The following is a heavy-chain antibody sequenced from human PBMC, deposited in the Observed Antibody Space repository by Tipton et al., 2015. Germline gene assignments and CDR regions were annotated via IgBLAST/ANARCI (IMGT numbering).Heavy chain of an antibody. CDR1: GASLSNYY. CDR2: IYSSGST. CDR3: ARDQPDSYGVYSSQDN. D-gene: IGHD5/OR15-5a*01. V-gene: IGHV4-4*08. Sequence: TLSLTCTVSGASLSNYYWNWIRQPPGKGLEWIGYIYSSGSTNYAPSLESRVTMTTDTSTSTAYMELRSLRSDDTAVYYCARDQPDSYGVYSSQDNWGQGTLVTVSS. J-gene: IGHJ4*02.